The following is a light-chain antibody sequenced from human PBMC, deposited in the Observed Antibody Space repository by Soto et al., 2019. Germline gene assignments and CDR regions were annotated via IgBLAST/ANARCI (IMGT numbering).Light chain of an antibody. Sequence: DIQLTQSPSFLSASVGDRVTITCRASQSISSWLAWYQQKPGKVPKLLIYMASGLETGVPSRFSGSGSGTDFTLTISYLQSEDFGTYYCQQFYNYPRTFGQWTQVDI. J-gene: IGKJ1*01. CDR2: MAS. CDR1: QSISSW. CDR3: QQFYNYPRT. V-gene: IGKV1-5*03.